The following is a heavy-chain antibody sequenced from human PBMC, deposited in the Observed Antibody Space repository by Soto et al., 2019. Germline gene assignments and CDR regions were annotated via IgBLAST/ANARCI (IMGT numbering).Heavy chain of an antibody. J-gene: IGHJ6*02. Sequence: GGSLRLSCAASGFGFRHYFMSWMRQAPGKGLEWVSYIGPYGNSKYYADSVKGRFTISRDDAKESLYLDMNNLRAEDTAVYYCARDGRGDYYYYGMDVWGQGTTVTVSS. CDR1: GFGFRHYF. CDR2: IGPYGNSK. D-gene: IGHD1-1*01. CDR3: ARDGRGDYYYYGMDV. V-gene: IGHV3-11*01.